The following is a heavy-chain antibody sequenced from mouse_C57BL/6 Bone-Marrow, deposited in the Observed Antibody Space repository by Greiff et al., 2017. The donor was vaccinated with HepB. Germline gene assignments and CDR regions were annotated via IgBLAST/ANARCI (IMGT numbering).Heavy chain of an antibody. J-gene: IGHJ1*03. Sequence: VQGVESGAELVRPGASVTLSCKASGYTFTDYEMHWVKQTPVHGLEWIGAIDPETGGTAYNQKFKGKAILTADKSSSTAYMELRSLTSEDSAVYYCTRMDSDWYFDVWGTGTTVTVSS. CDR3: TRMDSDWYFDV. CDR2: IDPETGGT. V-gene: IGHV1-15*01. D-gene: IGHD3-1*01. CDR1: GYTFTDYE.